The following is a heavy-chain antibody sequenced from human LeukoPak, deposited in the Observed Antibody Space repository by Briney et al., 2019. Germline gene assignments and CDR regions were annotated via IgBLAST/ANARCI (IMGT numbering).Heavy chain of an antibody. V-gene: IGHV1-3*01. D-gene: IGHD3-3*01. J-gene: IGHJ6*02. CDR3: ARDLRITIFGVVILGYYYGMDV. CDR2: INAGNGNT. CDR1: GYTFTSYA. Sequence: ASVKVSRKASGYTFTSYAMHWVRQAPGQRLEWMGWINAGNGNTKYSQKFQGRVTITRDTSASTAYMELSSLRSEDTAVYYCARDLRITIFGVVILGYYYGMDVWGQGTTVTVSS.